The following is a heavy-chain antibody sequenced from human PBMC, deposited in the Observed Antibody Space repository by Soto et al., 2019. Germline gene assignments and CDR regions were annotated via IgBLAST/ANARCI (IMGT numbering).Heavy chain of an antibody. CDR2: IIPIFVTA. Sequence: SVKVSCKASGGTFSSYAISWVRQAPGQGLEWMGGIIPIFVTANYAQKFQGRVTITADKSTSTAYMELSSLRSEDTAVYYCAKGDSSGYLNWFDPWGQGTLVTVSS. J-gene: IGHJ5*02. D-gene: IGHD3-22*01. CDR3: AKGDSSGYLNWFDP. V-gene: IGHV1-69*06. CDR1: GGTFSSYA.